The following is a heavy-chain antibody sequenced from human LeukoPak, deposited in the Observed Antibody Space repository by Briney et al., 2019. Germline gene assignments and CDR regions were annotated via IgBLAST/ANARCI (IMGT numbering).Heavy chain of an antibody. CDR3: ARGPERTGVGTRYYYDMDV. V-gene: IGHV3-30-3*01. D-gene: IGHD2-8*01. J-gene: IGHJ6*02. CDR2: ISYDGSNK. Sequence: GRSLRLSCAASGFTFSSYAMHWVRQAPGKGLEGVAVISYDGSNKYYADSVKGRFTISRDNSKNTLYLQMNSLRAEDTAVYYCARGPERTGVGTRYYYDMDVWGQGTTVTVSS. CDR1: GFTFSSYA.